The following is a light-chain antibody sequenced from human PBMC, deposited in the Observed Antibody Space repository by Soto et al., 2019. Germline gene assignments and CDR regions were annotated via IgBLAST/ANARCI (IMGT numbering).Light chain of an antibody. J-gene: IGLJ3*02. CDR1: SSNIGAGYD. CDR3: QSYDSSLSGSWV. V-gene: IGLV1-40*01. Sequence: QSVLTQPPSVSGAPGQRVTISCTGSSSNIGAGYDVHWYQQLPGTAPKVPIYGNSNRPSGVPDRFSGSKSGTSASLAITGLQAEDEADYYCQSYDSSLSGSWVFGGGTKLTVL. CDR2: GNS.